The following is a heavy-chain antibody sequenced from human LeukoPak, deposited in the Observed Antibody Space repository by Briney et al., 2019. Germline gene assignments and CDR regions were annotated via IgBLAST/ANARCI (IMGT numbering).Heavy chain of an antibody. Sequence: PETLSLTCTVSGGSISSYYWSWIRQPPGKGLEWIGYIYSSGSTNYNPSLESRVTISVDTSKNQFSLKLSSVTAADTAVYYCARSYYYDSKLDYWGQGTLVTVSS. CDR1: GGSISSYY. CDR2: IYSSGST. J-gene: IGHJ4*02. V-gene: IGHV4-59*08. D-gene: IGHD3-22*01. CDR3: ARSYYYDSKLDY.